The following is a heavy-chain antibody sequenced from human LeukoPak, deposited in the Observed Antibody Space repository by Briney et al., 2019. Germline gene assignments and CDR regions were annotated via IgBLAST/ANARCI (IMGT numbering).Heavy chain of an antibody. Sequence: SETLSLTCAVYGGSFSNFYWSWIRQPPGKGLEWIGEINHSGSTNYNPSLKSRVTISVDPSKNQFSLKLSSVTAADTAVYYCARVAEDYYGSGSYYYWGQGTLVTVSS. V-gene: IGHV4-34*01. J-gene: IGHJ4*02. CDR2: INHSGST. CDR1: GGSFSNFY. CDR3: ARVAEDYYGSGSYYY. D-gene: IGHD3-10*01.